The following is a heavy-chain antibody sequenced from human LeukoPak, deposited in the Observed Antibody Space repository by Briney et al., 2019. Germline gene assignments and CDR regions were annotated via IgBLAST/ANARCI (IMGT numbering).Heavy chain of an antibody. D-gene: IGHD1-26*01. CDR3: ARQGGFPLGEVDY. CDR2: IYYSGST. J-gene: IGHJ4*02. V-gene: IGHV4-39*01. Sequence: PSETLSLTCTVSGGSITSSSYYWGWIRQPPGMGLEWIGTIYYSGSTYYNPSLKSRVTISVDTSKNQFSLKLSSVTAADTAVYYCARQGGFPLGEVDYWGQGTLVTVSS. CDR1: GGSITSSSYY.